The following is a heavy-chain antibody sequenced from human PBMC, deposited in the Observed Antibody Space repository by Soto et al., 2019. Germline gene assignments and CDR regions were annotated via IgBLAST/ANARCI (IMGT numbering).Heavy chain of an antibody. J-gene: IGHJ4*02. CDR1: GFTFSSYS. CDR3: AREGSFYSDSVANCIDY. V-gene: IGHV3-21*06. Sequence: GGSLRLSCAASGFTFSSYSLNWVRQAPGKGLEWVSSISTTGTYIYYADSVKGRFTISRDNGKNSVYLQMNSLRADDTAVYYCAREGSFYSDSVANCIDYWGPGTLVTVSS. CDR2: ISTTGTYI. D-gene: IGHD4-17*01.